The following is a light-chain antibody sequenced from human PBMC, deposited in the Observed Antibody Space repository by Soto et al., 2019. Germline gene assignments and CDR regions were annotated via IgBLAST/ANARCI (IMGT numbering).Light chain of an antibody. CDR1: RSVSSY. CDR3: QQRSNWPPTWT. V-gene: IGKV3-11*01. CDR2: DAS. Sequence: EIVLTQSPATLSLSPGERATLSCRASRSVSSYLAWYQHKPGQAPRLLIYDASNRATGIPARFSGSGSGTDFTLTISSLEPEDFAVYYCQQRSNWPPTWTFGQGTKVEIK. J-gene: IGKJ1*01.